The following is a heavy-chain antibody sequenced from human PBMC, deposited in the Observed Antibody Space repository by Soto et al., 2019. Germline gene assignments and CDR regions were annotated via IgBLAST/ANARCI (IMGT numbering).Heavy chain of an antibody. CDR1: GGTFSSYT. CDR3: ARDARIELSFDY. Sequence: ASVKVSCKASGGTFSSYTISWVRQAPGQRLEWMGRINASNGNTKYAQKFQGRVTITRDTSASTAYMELSSLRSEDTAVYYCARDARIELSFDYWGQGTLVTVSS. J-gene: IGHJ4*02. V-gene: IGHV1-3*01. CDR2: INASNGNT. D-gene: IGHD1-26*01.